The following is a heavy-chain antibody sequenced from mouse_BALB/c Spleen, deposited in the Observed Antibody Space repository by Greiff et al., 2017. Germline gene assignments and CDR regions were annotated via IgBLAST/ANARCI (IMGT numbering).Heavy chain of an antibody. Sequence: ESGAELVRPGSSVKISCKASGYAFSSYWMNWVKQRPGQGLEWIGQIYPGDGDTNYNGKFKGKATLTADKSSSTAYMQLSSLTSEDSAVYFCARFYYDFAMDYWGQGTSVTVSS. V-gene: IGHV1-80*01. CDR3: ARFYYDFAMDY. J-gene: IGHJ4*01. CDR2: IYPGDGDT. D-gene: IGHD2-4*01. CDR1: GYAFSSYW.